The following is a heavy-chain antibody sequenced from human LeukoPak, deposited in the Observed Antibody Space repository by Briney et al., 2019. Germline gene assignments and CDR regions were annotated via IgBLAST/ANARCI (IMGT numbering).Heavy chain of an antibody. Sequence: GGSLRLSCAASGFTVSDNYMSWVRQAPGKGLEWVSVIYSGGGTYYSHSVKGRFTISRDNSKNTLYLQMNTQRVEDTAVYYCVRDEGFHGSGSNWGPGTLVTVSS. D-gene: IGHD3-10*01. V-gene: IGHV3-66*01. CDR1: GFTVSDNY. J-gene: IGHJ4*02. CDR3: VRDEGFHGSGSN. CDR2: IYSGGGT.